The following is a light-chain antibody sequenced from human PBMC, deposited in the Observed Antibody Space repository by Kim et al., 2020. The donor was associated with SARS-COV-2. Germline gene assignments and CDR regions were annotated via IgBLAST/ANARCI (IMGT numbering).Light chain of an antibody. V-gene: IGKV1-5*03. CDR1: QCISSV. Sequence: LSASVGDRITITCRARQCISSVLAWYQQKPGKAPKLLVYQASTLQSGVPSRFTGSGSGTEFTLTINSLQPDDFATYYCQQYFSYSTFGQGTKLEI. J-gene: IGKJ2*01. CDR2: QAS. CDR3: QQYFSYST.